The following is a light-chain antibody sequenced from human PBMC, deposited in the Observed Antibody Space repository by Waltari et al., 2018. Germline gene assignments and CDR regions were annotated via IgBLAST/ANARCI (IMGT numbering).Light chain of an antibody. V-gene: IGKV1-17*01. CDR2: GAS. CDR1: QGIRND. Sequence: GDRVTITCRASQGIRNDLGWYQQKPGKAPKRLIYGASSLQSGVPSRFSGSGSGTEFTLTISSLQPEDVASYYCLQYNSFTWTFGQGTKVEIK. CDR3: LQYNSFTWT. J-gene: IGKJ1*01.